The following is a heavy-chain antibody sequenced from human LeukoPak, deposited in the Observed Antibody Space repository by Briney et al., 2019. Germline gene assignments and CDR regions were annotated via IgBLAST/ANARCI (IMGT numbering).Heavy chain of an antibody. CDR2: IIPIFGTA. CDR3: AREVPVKWELPDYYYGMDV. V-gene: IGHV1-69*13. J-gene: IGHJ6*02. D-gene: IGHD1-26*01. Sequence: SVKVSCKASGGTFSSYAISWVRQAPGQGLEWMGGIIPIFGTANYAQKFQGRVTITADESTSTAYMELSSLRSEDTAVYYCAREVPVKWELPDYYYGMDVWGQGTTATVSS. CDR1: GGTFSSYA.